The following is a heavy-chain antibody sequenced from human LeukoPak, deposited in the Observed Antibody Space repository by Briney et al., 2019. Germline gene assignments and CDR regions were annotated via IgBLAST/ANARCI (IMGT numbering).Heavy chain of an antibody. J-gene: IGHJ6*03. CDR3: ARGRGDGYPKRDPFYYYMDV. CDR2: MNPNSGNT. CDR1: GYTFTSYD. D-gene: IGHD5-24*01. Sequence: ASVKVSCKASGYTFTSYDINWVRQATGQGLEWMGWMNPNSGNTGYAQKFQGRVTMTRNTSISTAYMELSSLRSEDTAVYYCARGRGDGYPKRDPFYYYMDVWGKGTTVTVSS. V-gene: IGHV1-8*01.